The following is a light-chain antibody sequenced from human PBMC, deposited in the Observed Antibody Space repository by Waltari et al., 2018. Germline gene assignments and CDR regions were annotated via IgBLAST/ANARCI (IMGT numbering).Light chain of an antibody. CDR3: QQSYSIPPT. CDR2: SAS. V-gene: IGKV1-39*01. Sequence: DIRMTQSPSSLSASVGDRVNITCRASQDIGNSLNWYQQKPGRAPKLLVYSASSLQSGIPSKFSGSGSGTDFTLTIFSLQPDDFATYYCQQSYSIPPTFGPGTKVDVK. CDR1: QDIGNS. J-gene: IGKJ3*01.